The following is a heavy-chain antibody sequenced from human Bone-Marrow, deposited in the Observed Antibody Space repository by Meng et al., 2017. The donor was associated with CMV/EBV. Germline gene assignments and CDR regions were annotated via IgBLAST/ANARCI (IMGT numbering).Heavy chain of an antibody. CDR2: IYYSGST. Sequence: SETLSLTCTVSGGSISSYYWSWIRQPPGKGLEWIGYIYYSGSTNYNPSLKSRVTISVDTSKNQFSLKLSSVTAADTAVYYCARGDFWSGYYTNYYYYGMDFWGQGTTVTVSS. V-gene: IGHV4-59*01. CDR3: ARGDFWSGYYTNYYYYGMDF. D-gene: IGHD3-3*01. J-gene: IGHJ6*02. CDR1: GGSISSYY.